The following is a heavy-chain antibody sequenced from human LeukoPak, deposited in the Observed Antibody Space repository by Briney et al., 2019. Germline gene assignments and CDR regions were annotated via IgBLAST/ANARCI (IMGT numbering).Heavy chain of an antibody. Sequence: SETLSLTCAVYGGSFSGHYWSWIRQPPGKRLEWIGEINHSGSTNYNPSLKSRVTISIATSKSQFSLKLSSLTAADTAVYYCARARPRRRAVAGTPFDYWGQGTLVTVSA. J-gene: IGHJ4*02. CDR1: GGSFSGHY. CDR2: INHSGST. V-gene: IGHV4-34*01. D-gene: IGHD6-19*01. CDR3: ARARPRRRAVAGTPFDY.